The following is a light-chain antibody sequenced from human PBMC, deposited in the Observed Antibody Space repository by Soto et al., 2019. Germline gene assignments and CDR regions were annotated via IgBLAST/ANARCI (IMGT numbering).Light chain of an antibody. Sequence: EIVLTQSPGTLSLSPGERATLSCRASQSFSSSYLAWYQQTPGQAPRLLIYGASSRATSIPDRFSGSGSETDFTLTISRLEPEDFAVYYCQQYGSSPLTFGGGTKVEIK. V-gene: IGKV3-20*01. J-gene: IGKJ4*01. CDR3: QQYGSSPLT. CDR2: GAS. CDR1: QSFSSSY.